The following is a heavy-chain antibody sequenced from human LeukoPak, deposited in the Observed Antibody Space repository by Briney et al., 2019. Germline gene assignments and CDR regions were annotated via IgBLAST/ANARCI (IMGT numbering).Heavy chain of an antibody. Sequence: GGSLRLSCAASGFTFSSYWMSWVRQAPGKGLEWVANIKQDGSEKYYVDSVKGRFTISRDNAKNSLYLQMNSLRAEDTAVYYCARDPNYYGSGSPHVWGKGTTVTVSS. D-gene: IGHD3-10*01. J-gene: IGHJ6*04. CDR2: IKQDGSEK. CDR3: ARDPNYYGSGSPHV. CDR1: GFTFSSYW. V-gene: IGHV3-7*01.